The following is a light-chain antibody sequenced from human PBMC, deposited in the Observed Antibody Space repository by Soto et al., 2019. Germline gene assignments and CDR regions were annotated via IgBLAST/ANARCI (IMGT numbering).Light chain of an antibody. CDR1: QSISSW. CDR2: KAS. V-gene: IGKV1-5*03. J-gene: IGKJ1*01. Sequence: DSQMTQSPSTLSASVGDRVTITCRASQSISSWLAWYQQKPGKAPKLLIYKASSLESGVPSRFSGSGSGTEFTLTISSLQPDDFATYYCQQYNSFGQGTKVDI. CDR3: QQYNS.